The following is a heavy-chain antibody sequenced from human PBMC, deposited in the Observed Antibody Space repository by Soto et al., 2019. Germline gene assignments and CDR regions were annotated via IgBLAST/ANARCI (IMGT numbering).Heavy chain of an antibody. Sequence: QVQLVQSGAEVKEPGSSVRVSCKASGGTFDNFIMNWVRQTPGRGLEWMGGIVPMLGTPTYAEKFKGRVTISATGSTSTMNMEVTSLRSEDAANYSCARNGTYCPFLSQYSGMDVWGQGTTVTVSS. CDR2: IVPMLGTP. V-gene: IGHV1-69*01. J-gene: IGHJ6*02. CDR1: GGTFDNFI. D-gene: IGHD1-7*01. CDR3: ARNGTYCPFLSQYSGMDV.